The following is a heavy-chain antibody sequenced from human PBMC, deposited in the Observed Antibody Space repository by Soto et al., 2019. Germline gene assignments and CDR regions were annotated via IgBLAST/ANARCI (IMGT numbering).Heavy chain of an antibody. V-gene: IGHV3-30*18. CDR3: AKEYGDHVIGLVDY. CDR2: ISYDGSNK. D-gene: IGHD4-17*01. Sequence: QVQLVESGGGVVQPGRSLRLSCAASGFTFSSYGMHWVRQAPGKGLEWVAIISYDGSNKYYADSVKGRFTISRDNSKNTLYLQMNSLRAEDTAVYYCAKEYGDHVIGLVDYWGQGTLVTVSS. J-gene: IGHJ4*02. CDR1: GFTFSSYG.